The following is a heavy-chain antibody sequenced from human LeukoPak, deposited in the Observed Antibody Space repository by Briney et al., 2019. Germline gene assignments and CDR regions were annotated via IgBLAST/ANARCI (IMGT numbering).Heavy chain of an antibody. D-gene: IGHD1-26*01. Sequence: GESLKISCKTSGYTFTNFWIGWVRQMSGKGLEWMGFIYPGDSDTRYSPSFQGQVTISADKSMSTAYLQWSSLKASDTAMYYCARRRGRYSGDAFDIWGQGTMVTVSS. CDR2: IYPGDSDT. V-gene: IGHV5-51*01. J-gene: IGHJ3*02. CDR3: ARRRGRYSGDAFDI. CDR1: GYTFTNFW.